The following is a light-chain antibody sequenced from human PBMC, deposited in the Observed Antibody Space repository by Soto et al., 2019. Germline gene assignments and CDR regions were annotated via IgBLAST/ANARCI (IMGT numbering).Light chain of an antibody. V-gene: IGKV3-15*01. CDR3: QQYNSWWT. Sequence: EIVMTQSPATLSVSPGERATLSCRASQSVNRNLAWYQQKPGQAPRLLISAASTRATGIPARFSGSGSATEFTLTISSLQSEDFAVYYCQQYNSWWTFGQGTKVEMK. CDR2: AAS. J-gene: IGKJ1*01. CDR1: QSVNRN.